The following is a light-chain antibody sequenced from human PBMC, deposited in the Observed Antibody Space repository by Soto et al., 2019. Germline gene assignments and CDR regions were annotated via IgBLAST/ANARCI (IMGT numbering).Light chain of an antibody. CDR2: AAS. CDR3: QQHYNETPWT. J-gene: IGKJ1*01. V-gene: IGKV1-27*01. CDR1: QSISNS. Sequence: MTQSPAALSASLGERVTLTCRASQSISNSLAWYHQQPGKVPKLLIYAASTLQSGVPSRFSGGGCGTDFALNISSLRPEDYATDVYQQHYNETPWTFAQRTKVDI.